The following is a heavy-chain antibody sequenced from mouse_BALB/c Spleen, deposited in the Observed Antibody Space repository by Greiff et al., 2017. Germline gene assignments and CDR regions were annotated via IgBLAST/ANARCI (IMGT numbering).Heavy chain of an antibody. V-gene: IGHV1-14*01. CDR2: INPYNDGT. CDR3: ARDSYYDLYYYAMDY. J-gene: IGHJ4*01. CDR1: GYTFTSYV. Sequence: EVKVVESGPELVKPGASVKMSCKASGYTFTSYVMHWVKQKPGQGLEWIGYINPYNDGTKYNEKFKGKATLTSDKSSSTAYMELSSLTSEDSAVYYCARDSYYDLYYYAMDYWGQGTSVTVSS. D-gene: IGHD2-4*01.